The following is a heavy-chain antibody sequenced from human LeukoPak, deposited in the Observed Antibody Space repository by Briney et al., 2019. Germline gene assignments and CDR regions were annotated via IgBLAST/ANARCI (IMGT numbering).Heavy chain of an antibody. CDR3: AREINVPGFDAFDI. V-gene: IGHV1-2*02. J-gene: IGHJ3*02. Sequence: ASVKVSCKASGYTFTDFYIHWVRQAPGQGLEWMGWINPNSGGTKYAQKFQGRVTMTRDTSISTAYMELSRLRSGDTAVYYCAREINVPGFDAFDIWGQGTMVTVSS. D-gene: IGHD2-2*01. CDR1: GYTFTDFY. CDR2: INPNSGGT.